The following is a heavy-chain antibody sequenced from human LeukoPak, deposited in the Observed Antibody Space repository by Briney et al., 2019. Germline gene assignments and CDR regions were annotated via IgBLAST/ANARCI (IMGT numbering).Heavy chain of an antibody. CDR1: GFAFRTYA. J-gene: IGHJ4*02. V-gene: IGHV4-39*02. Sequence: GSLRLSCAASGFAFRTYALSWVRQAPGKGLEWIGSIHYGGTTHYNPSLQSRVTISADTSKNQFALDLRSVTAADTAVYYCTRDIGDFVFDFWGQGTLVTVSS. CDR3: TRDIGDFVFDF. D-gene: IGHD2-21*02. CDR2: IHYGGTT.